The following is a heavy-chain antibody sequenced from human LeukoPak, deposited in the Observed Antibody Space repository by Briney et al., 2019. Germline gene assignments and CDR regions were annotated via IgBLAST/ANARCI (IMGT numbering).Heavy chain of an antibody. J-gene: IGHJ4*02. D-gene: IGHD3-3*01. CDR1: GFTFSTCA. Sequence: SGRSLRLSCAASGFTFSTCAMSWVRQAAGGWLGWVSSIRGSGGSTYYADSVKGRFTISRDNSKNTGYMEMNSLRAEDTALYYCAKGGQNFDFWRFDYWGQGTLVPVSS. V-gene: IGHV3-23*01. CDR2: IRGSGGST. CDR3: AKGGQNFDFWRFDY.